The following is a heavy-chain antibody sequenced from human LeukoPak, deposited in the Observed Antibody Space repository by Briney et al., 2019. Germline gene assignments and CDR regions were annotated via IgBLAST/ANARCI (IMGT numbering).Heavy chain of an antibody. CDR2: IISSGSYI. D-gene: IGHD1-26*01. CDR3: AREGPGSPDAFDI. V-gene: IGHV3-21*01. Sequence: GGSLRLSCAASGFTFSIYSMDWVRQAPGKGLEWVSSIISSGSYIYYADSVKSRFTISRDNAKNSLYLQMNSLRAEDTAVYYCAREGPGSPDAFDIWGQGTMVTVSS. J-gene: IGHJ3*02. CDR1: GFTFSIYS.